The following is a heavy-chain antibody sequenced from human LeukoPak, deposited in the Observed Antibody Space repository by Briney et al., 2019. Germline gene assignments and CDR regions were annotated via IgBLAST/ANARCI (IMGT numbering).Heavy chain of an antibody. CDR3: ARGGSLQLVPS. CDR1: GGSISSGGYY. D-gene: IGHD6-6*01. J-gene: IGHJ4*02. CDR2: IYYSGST. V-gene: IGHV4-61*08. Sequence: SETLSLTCTVSGGSISSGGYYWSWIRQHPGKGLEWIGYIYYSGSTNYNPSLKSRVTISVDTSKNQFSLKLSSVTAADTAVYYCARGGSLQLVPSWGQGTLVTVSS.